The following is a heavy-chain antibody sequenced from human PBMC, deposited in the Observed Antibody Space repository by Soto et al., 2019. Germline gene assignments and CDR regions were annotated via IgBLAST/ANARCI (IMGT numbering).Heavy chain of an antibody. CDR2: IYWDDDT. J-gene: IGHJ3*01. CDR1: GFSLSADGVA. D-gene: IGHD2-2*01. V-gene: IGHV2-5*02. Sequence: ITLKESGPTLVKPTQSLTLTCTFSGFSLSADGVAVGRIRQPPGKALEGLALIYWDDDTRYRPSLKSRLTITKDTSKNHVVLTMINLDPVDTATYYCAHAYGGTSWPNDAFDVWGQGTVVTVSS. CDR3: AHAYGGTSWPNDAFDV.